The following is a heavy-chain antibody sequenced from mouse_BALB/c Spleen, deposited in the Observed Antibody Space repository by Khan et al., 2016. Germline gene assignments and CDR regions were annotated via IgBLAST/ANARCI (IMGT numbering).Heavy chain of an antibody. CDR1: GSSITSDYA. Sequence: EVQLQESGPGLVKPSQSLSLTCTVTGSSITSDYAWNWIRQLPGNNLAWMGYLSYSGSTSYNPSLKSRLSFTRDTSKNPFFLQLTSLTTEDTATYDSARSRMANWGQGTTLTVSS. CDR2: LSYSGST. V-gene: IGHV3-2*02. J-gene: IGHJ2*01. CDR3: ARSRMAN.